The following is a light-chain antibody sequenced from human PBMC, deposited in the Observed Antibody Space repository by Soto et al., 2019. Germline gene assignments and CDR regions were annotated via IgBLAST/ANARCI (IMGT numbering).Light chain of an antibody. CDR2: YDS. CDR3: QVWDSSSDLYV. CDR1: NIGSKL. Sequence: SYELTQPPSVSVAPGETARITCGGNNIGSKLVHWYQQRPGQAPVLVIYYDSDRPSGIPDRLSGSNSGNTATLTISSAEAGDEADYYCQVWDSSSDLYVFGTGTKVTVL. V-gene: IGLV3-21*04. J-gene: IGLJ1*01.